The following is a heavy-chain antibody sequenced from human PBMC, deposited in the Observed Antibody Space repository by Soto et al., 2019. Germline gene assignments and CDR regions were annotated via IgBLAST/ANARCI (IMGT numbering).Heavy chain of an antibody. V-gene: IGHV3-53*02. J-gene: IGHJ4*02. D-gene: IGHD3-22*01. CDR1: GFTVSSNY. CDR3: ARARDSSGYYWIPNYYFDY. Sequence: EVQLVETGGGLIQPGGSLRLSCAASGFTVSSNYMSWVRQAPGKGLEWVSVIYSGGSTYYADSVKGRFTISRDNSKNTLYLQMNSLRAEDTAVYYCARARDSSGYYWIPNYYFDYWGQGTLVTVSS. CDR2: IYSGGST.